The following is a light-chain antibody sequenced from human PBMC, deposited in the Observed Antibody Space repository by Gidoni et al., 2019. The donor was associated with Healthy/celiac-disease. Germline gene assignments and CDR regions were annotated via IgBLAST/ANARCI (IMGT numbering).Light chain of an antibody. J-gene: IGKJ1*01. V-gene: IGKV3-15*01. CDR2: GAS. CDR1: QRVSSN. Sequence: EIVMTQSPATLSVSPGERATLSCRASQRVSSNLAWYQQQPGQAPRLLIYGASTRATGIQARFSGSGSGTEFTLTISSLQSEDFAVYYCQQYNNWPERTFGQGTKVEIK. CDR3: QQYNNWPERT.